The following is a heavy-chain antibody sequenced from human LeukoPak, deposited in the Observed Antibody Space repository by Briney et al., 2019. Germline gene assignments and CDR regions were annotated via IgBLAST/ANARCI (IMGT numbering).Heavy chain of an antibody. CDR2: FSGSDENT. D-gene: IGHD3-10*01. Sequence: GGSLRLSCAASGFTFSNSVVSWVRQAPGKGLEWVSSFSGSDENTHHADSVKGRFTISRDNSKNTLYLQMNSLRVEDTATYYCAKFKVFGSGSWDYWGRGSLVTVSS. J-gene: IGHJ4*02. CDR1: GFTFSNSV. CDR3: AKFKVFGSGSWDY. V-gene: IGHV3-23*01.